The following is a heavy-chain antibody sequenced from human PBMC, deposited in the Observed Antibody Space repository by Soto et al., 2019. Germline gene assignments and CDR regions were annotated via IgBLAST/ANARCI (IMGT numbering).Heavy chain of an antibody. CDR1: GFTFSSYG. CDR3: ARDRGDSGGRNYYYYMDV. V-gene: IGHV3-33*01. Sequence: GSLRLSCAASGFTFSSYGMHLVRQAPGKGLEWVAVIWYDGSNKYYADSVKGRFTISRDNSKNTLYLQMNSLRAEDTAVYYCARDRGDSGGRNYYYYMDVWGKGTTVTVSS. D-gene: IGHD2-15*01. J-gene: IGHJ6*03. CDR2: IWYDGSNK.